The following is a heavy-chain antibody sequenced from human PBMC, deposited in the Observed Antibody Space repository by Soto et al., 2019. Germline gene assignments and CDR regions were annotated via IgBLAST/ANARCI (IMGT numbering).Heavy chain of an antibody. J-gene: IGHJ4*02. Sequence: QITLKESGPTLVKPTQTLTLTCAFSGFSLTKSGVSVGWIRQPPGKALEWLALIYWDDDKRYRPSLESRLTITKDTSKNQVVLTMTNMDPVDTATYYCAHSLGYSIGNNCYEGFDYWGQGTLVTVSS. CDR1: GFSLTKSGVS. CDR2: IYWDDDK. CDR3: AHSLGYSIGNNCYEGFDY. V-gene: IGHV2-5*02. D-gene: IGHD2-2*01.